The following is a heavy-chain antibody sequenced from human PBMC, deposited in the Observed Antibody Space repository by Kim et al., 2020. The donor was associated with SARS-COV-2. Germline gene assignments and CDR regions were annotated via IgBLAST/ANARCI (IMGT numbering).Heavy chain of an antibody. CDR3: ARRARFERHFDY. V-gene: IGHV4-59*01. J-gene: IGHJ4*02. CDR2: IYYSGST. Sequence: SETLSLTCTVSGGSISSYYWSWIRQPPGKGLEWIGYIYYSGSTNYNPSLKSRVTISVDTSKNQFSLKLSSVTAADTAVYYCARRARFERHFDYWGQGTLVTVSS. D-gene: IGHD1-1*01. CDR1: GGSISSYY.